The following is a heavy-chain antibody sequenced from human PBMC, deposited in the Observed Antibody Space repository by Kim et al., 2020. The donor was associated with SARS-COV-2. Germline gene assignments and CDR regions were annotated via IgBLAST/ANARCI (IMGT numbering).Heavy chain of an antibody. D-gene: IGHD3-3*01. CDR3: AKDSAIFGVVTFADY. J-gene: IGHJ4*02. CDR2: ISWNSGSI. CDR1: GFTFGDYA. Sequence: GGSLRLSCAASGFTFGDYAMHWVRQAPGKGLEWVSGISWNSGSIGYADSVKGRFTISRDNAKNSLYLQMHSLRAEDTALYYCAKDSAIFGVVTFADYWGQGTLVTVSS. V-gene: IGHV3-9*01.